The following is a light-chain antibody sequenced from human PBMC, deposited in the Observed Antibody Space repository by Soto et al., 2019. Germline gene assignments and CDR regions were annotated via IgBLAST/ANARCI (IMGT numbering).Light chain of an antibody. CDR1: SSDVGGYNY. CDR2: DVS. CDR3: SSYTSSSPHVV. Sequence: QSALTQPASVSGPPGQSITISCPGTSSDVGGYNYVSWYQQHPGKAPKLMIYDVSNRPSGVSNRFSGSKSGNTASLTISGLQAEDEADYYCSSYTSSSPHVVFGGGTKLTVL. J-gene: IGLJ2*01. V-gene: IGLV2-14*01.